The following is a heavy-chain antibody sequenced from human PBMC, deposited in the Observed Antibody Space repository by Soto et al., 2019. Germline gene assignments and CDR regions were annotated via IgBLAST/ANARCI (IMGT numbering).Heavy chain of an antibody. D-gene: IGHD3-10*01. Sequence: SETLSLTCFVSGGSISSGGYYWSWIRQHPGKGLEWIGYIYYSGSTYYNPSLKSRVTISVDTSKNQFSLKLSSVTAADTAVYYCARWGTDSPYYYGSGSYYRPLSQHWGQGTLVPGSS. J-gene: IGHJ1*01. V-gene: IGHV4-31*03. CDR3: ARWGTDSPYYYGSGSYYRPLSQH. CDR2: IYYSGST. CDR1: GGSISSGGYY.